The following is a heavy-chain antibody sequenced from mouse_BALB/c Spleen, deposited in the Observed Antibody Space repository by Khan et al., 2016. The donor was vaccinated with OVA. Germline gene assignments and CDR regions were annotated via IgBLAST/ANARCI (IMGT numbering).Heavy chain of an antibody. CDR3: ARGDYGYGFAY. Sequence: EVELVESGGGLVEPGGSLRLSCATSGFTFSDYYMSWVRQPPGKALEWLGFIRKKASGYTTEYSAYVKGRFTISRDNSPSIFYLQMNSLRAEDSATDYCARGDYGYGFAYGGQGTLVTVSA. CDR1: GFTFSDYY. V-gene: IGHV7-3*02. CDR2: IRKKASGYTT. D-gene: IGHD1-2*01. J-gene: IGHJ3*01.